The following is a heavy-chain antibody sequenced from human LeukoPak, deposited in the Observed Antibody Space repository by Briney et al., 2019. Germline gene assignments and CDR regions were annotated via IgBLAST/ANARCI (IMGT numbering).Heavy chain of an antibody. V-gene: IGHV4-4*02. J-gene: IGHJ4*02. CDR2: IYHRGST. D-gene: IGHD7-27*01. CDR1: GFTFSSYW. Sequence: GSLRLSCAASGFTFSSYWRHWFRQPPGKGLECIGQIYHRGSTSYSPSLKSRVAISLHKSKNQFSLKLTPETTADIPVYYCASRKLGNDYWGQGTLVTVAS. CDR3: ASRKLGNDY.